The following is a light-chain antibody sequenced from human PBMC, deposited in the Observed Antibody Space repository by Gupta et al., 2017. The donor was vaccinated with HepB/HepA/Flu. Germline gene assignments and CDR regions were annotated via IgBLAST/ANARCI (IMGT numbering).Light chain of an antibody. CDR2: DAS. Sequence: EIVMTQSPATLSVSPGERAVLSCRVSQRISSNLVWYQQKPGQAPRLLIYDASSRASGIPARFSGSGSGTEFTLTISSLQSEDFAVFYCQQYNDWPRTFGQGTKVEVK. V-gene: IGKV3-15*01. CDR3: QQYNDWPRT. CDR1: QRISSN. J-gene: IGKJ1*01.